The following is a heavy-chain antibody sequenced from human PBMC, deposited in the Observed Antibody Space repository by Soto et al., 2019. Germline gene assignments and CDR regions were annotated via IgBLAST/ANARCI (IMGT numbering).Heavy chain of an antibody. CDR1: GGSISSSSYY. Sequence: QLQLQESGPGLVKPSETLSLTCTVSGGSISSSSYYWGWIRQPPGKGLEWIGSIYYSGSTYYNPXLKSRVTISVXXSXNXXSLKLSSVTAADTAVYYCARHAAYASSGPLGDFDYWGQGTLVTVSS. CDR2: IYYSGST. J-gene: IGHJ4*02. CDR3: ARHAAYASSGPLGDFDY. V-gene: IGHV4-39*01. D-gene: IGHD3-22*01.